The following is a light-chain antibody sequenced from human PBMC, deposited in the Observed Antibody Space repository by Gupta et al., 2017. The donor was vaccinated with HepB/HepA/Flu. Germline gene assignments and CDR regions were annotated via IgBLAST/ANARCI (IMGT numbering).Light chain of an antibody. CDR3: AAWDDSRSGWV. Sequence: SVLTQPPSAPGTPGPRVSISCPGRRSHTGRHYVSWYQQPPGTAPKLLVYRNNQRPSGVPDRFSGSKYGTSASLAISGLRSEDEADYYCAAWDDSRSGWVFGGGTKPTVL. V-gene: IGLV1-47*01. CDR1: RSHTGRHY. J-gene: IGLJ3*02. CDR2: RNN.